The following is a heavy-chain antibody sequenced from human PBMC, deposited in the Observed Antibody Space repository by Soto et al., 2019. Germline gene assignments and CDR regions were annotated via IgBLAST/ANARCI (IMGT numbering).Heavy chain of an antibody. V-gene: IGHV1-46*01. Sequence: QVQLVQSGAEVKKPGASVKVSCKASGYTFTIYYMHWVRQAPGQGLEWMGIINPSGGSTSYAQMFQGRVTMTRVTSASTVLMELSSLRSEDTAISYCARLRDRFDYWGQGTLVTVSS. CDR1: GYTFTIYY. J-gene: IGHJ4*02. CDR2: INPSGGST. CDR3: ARLRDRFDY. D-gene: IGHD3-16*01.